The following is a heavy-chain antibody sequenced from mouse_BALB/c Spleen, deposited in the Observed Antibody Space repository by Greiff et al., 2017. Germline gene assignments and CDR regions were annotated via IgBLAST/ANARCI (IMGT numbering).Heavy chain of an antibody. V-gene: IGHV1-9*01. CDR2: ILPGSGST. D-gene: IGHD2-2*01. J-gene: IGHJ3*01. CDR1: GYTFSSYW. Sequence: QVQLQQSGAELMKPGASVKISCKATGYTFSSYWIEWVKQRPGHGLEWIGEILPGSGSTNYNEKFKGKATFTADTSSNTAYMQLSSLTSEDSAVYYCARSHFYYGYSWFAYWGQGTLVTVSA. CDR3: ARSHFYYGYSWFAY.